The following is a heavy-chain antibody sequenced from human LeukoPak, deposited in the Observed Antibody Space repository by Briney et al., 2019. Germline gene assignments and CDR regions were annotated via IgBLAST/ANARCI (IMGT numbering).Heavy chain of an antibody. J-gene: IGHJ6*03. CDR2: IYYSGST. CDR3: ARDSSGYYDFWSGYYRQYYYYYYYMDV. CDR1: GGSISSYY. V-gene: IGHV4-59*01. Sequence: SETLSLTCTVSGGSISSYYWSWIRQPPGKGLEWIGYIYYSGSTNYNPSLKSRVTISVDTSKNQFSLKLSSVTAADTAVYYCARDSSGYYDFWSGYYRQYYYYYYYMDVWGKGTTVTVSS. D-gene: IGHD3-3*01.